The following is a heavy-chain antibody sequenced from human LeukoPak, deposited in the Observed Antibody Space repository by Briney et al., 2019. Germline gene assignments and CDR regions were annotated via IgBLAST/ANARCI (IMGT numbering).Heavy chain of an antibody. V-gene: IGHV3-23*01. CDR2: TIGTGDSK. D-gene: IGHD5-24*01. CDR3: ASLYNDYGDY. CDR1: GFTFSSYA. J-gene: IGHJ4*02. Sequence: GGSLRLSCAASGFTFSSYAMHWVRQAPGKGLEWVSGTIGTGDSKFYADPVKDRFTISRDNSRNTLYLHMNSLRVDDKAVYYCASLYNDYGDYWGQGALVTVSS.